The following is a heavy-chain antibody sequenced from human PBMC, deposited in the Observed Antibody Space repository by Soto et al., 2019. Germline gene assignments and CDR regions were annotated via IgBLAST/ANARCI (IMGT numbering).Heavy chain of an antibody. V-gene: IGHV3-30*18. Sequence: GGSLRLSCAASGFTFSSYGMHWVRQAPGKGLEWVTLISYDGGNKYYADSVKGRFSISRDNSRSTLYLQMNSLRPEDAAVYYCVKSLGFCSSSSCSRDYYYYYGMDVWGQGTTVTVSS. D-gene: IGHD2-2*01. CDR2: ISYDGGNK. CDR3: VKSLGFCSSSSCSRDYYYYYGMDV. J-gene: IGHJ6*02. CDR1: GFTFSSYG.